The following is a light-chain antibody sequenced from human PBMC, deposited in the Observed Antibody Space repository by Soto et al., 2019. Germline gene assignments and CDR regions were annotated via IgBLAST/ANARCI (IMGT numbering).Light chain of an antibody. CDR2: RTS. CDR1: QSISSN. Sequence: EIMLSQSPPTLSVSHGERATLSCRASQSISSNLAWYQQKPGQAPRLLMFRTSSRATGFPARFSGSGSGTEFNLTISSLQSEDFGVYYCQQYNNWPRATSGGGAKV. CDR3: QQYNNWPRAT. V-gene: IGKV3-15*01. J-gene: IGKJ4*01.